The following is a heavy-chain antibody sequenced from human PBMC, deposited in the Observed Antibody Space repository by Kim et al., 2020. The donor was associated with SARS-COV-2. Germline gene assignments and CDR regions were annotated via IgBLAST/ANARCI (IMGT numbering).Heavy chain of an antibody. CDR2: IYYSGST. D-gene: IGHD6-6*01. CDR1: GGSISSSSYY. CDR3: ARRGENSSKGPTGPN. J-gene: IGHJ4*02. Sequence: SETLSLPCTVSGGSISSSSYYWGWIRQPPGKGLEWIGSIYYSGSTYYNPSLKSRVTISVDTSKNQFSLKLSSVTAADTAVYYCARRGENSSKGPTGPNWGQGTLVPVSS. V-gene: IGHV4-39*01.